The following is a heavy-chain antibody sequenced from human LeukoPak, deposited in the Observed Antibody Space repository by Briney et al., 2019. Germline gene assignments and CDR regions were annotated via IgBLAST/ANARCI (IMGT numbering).Heavy chain of an antibody. V-gene: IGHV1-18*01. CDR3: AKDRSIAAGDDAFDI. J-gene: IGHJ3*02. CDR2: ISPYNGNT. D-gene: IGHD6-13*01. CDR1: GYKFTNYG. Sequence: ASVKVSCKASGYKFTNYGISWVRQAPGQGLEWMGWISPYNGNTIYAQKLQGRVTMTTDTSTSTAYMELRSLRSDDTAVYYCAKDRSIAAGDDAFDIWGQGTMVTVSS.